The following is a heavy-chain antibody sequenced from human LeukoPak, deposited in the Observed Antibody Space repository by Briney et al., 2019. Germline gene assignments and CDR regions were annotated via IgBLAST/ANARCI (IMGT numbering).Heavy chain of an antibody. J-gene: IGHJ6*02. Sequence: SGGSLRLSCAASGLTFSTYWMTWVRQAPGKGLEWVANIKQDGSEKNYLDSVKGRFTISRDNAKNSLYLQMNSLRAEDTAVYYCGRDMDVWGQGTTVTVSS. CDR3: GRDMDV. CDR1: GLTFSTYW. CDR2: IKQDGSEK. V-gene: IGHV3-7*04.